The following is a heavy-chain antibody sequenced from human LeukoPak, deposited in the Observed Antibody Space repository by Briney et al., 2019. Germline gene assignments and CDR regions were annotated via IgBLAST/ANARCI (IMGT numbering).Heavy chain of an antibody. CDR3: ARPEVWTTPSFDL. V-gene: IGHV4-34*01. Sequence: SETLSLTCAVYGGSFSGYYWNWLRQPPGKGLEWIGEINHSGSNNYNTSLKRRVNILVETSKNQFSLKLSSVTAADTAVYYCARPEVWTTPSFDLWGQGTLVTVSS. CDR1: GGSFSGYY. CDR2: INHSGSN. D-gene: IGHD4-11*01. J-gene: IGHJ5*02.